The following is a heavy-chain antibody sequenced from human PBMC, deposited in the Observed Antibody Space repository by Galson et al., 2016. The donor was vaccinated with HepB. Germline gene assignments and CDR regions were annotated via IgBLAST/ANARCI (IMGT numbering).Heavy chain of an antibody. CDR1: GYTFTDYY. J-gene: IGHJ3*02. CDR2: ISPDSGVT. V-gene: IGHV1-2*02. D-gene: IGHD1-26*01. CDR3: ARDRYSGSYYVGAFDI. Sequence: SVKVSCKASGYTFTDYYMHWVRQAPGQGLEWMGWISPDSGVTSYAQKFQGRVTMTRDTSISTVYMELSRLKSDDTAIYYCARDRYSGSYYVGAFDIWGQGTMVTVS.